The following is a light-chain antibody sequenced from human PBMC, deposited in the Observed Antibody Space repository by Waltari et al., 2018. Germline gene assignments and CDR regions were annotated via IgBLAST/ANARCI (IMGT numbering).Light chain of an antibody. Sequence: QSALTQPASVSGSPGQSISIFCTGSSSAIGKYKYFPLYQQHPGKAPKLLIYDVSKRPSGISNRFSGSKSGNTASLTISGLQAEDEADYHCASYRSSSPLGVFGSGTTVTVL. CDR3: ASYRSSSPLGV. CDR1: SSAIGKYKY. J-gene: IGLJ1*01. V-gene: IGLV2-14*03. CDR2: DVS.